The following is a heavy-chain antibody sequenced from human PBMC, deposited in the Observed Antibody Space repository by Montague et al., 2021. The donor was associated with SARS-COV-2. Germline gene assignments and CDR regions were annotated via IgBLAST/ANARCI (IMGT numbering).Heavy chain of an antibody. CDR1: GFTFSIYA. D-gene: IGHD3-3*01. J-gene: IGHJ4*02. CDR3: AKVKHVHYDFWSGYRGGYFDY. V-gene: IGHV3-23*03. Sequence: SLRLSCAASGFTFSIYAMSWVRQATGNGLEWVSAIYSGGSSTYSADSVKGLFTISSANSKKTLYLQMNSLRAEDTAVYYCAKVKHVHYDFWSGYRGGYFDYWGQGTLVTVSS. CDR2: IYSGGSST.